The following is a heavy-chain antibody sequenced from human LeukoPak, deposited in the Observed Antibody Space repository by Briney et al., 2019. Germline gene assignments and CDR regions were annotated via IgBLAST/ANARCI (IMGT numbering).Heavy chain of an antibody. Sequence: SETLSLTCTVSGGSISSSSYYWGWIRQPPGKGLEWIGSIYYCGSTYYNPSLKSRVTISVDTSKNQFSLELSSVTAADTAVYYCARLTYDYVWGSYRRTTYYFDYWGQGTLVTVSS. CDR2: IYYCGST. V-gene: IGHV4-39*01. J-gene: IGHJ4*02. CDR1: GGSISSSSYY. CDR3: ARLTYDYVWGSYRRTTYYFDY. D-gene: IGHD3-16*02.